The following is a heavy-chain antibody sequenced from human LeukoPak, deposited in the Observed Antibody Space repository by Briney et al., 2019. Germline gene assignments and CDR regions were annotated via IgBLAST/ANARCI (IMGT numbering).Heavy chain of an antibody. CDR2: IYYSGST. V-gene: IGHV4-39*07. CDR3: ARDRSGYSYGFWDV. CDR1: GVSISSSNSY. J-gene: IGHJ6*04. Sequence: PSETLSLTCTVSGVSISSSNSYWGWIRQPPGKGLEWIGSIYYSGSTYYNPSLKSRVTISVDTSKNQFSLKLSSVTAADTAVYYCARDRSGYSYGFWDVWGKGTTVTVSS. D-gene: IGHD5-18*01.